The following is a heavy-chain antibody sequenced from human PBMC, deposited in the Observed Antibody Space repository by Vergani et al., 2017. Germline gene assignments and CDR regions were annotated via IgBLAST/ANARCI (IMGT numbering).Heavy chain of an antibody. J-gene: IGHJ3*02. D-gene: IGHD1-14*01. Sequence: QVQLQQWGAGRLKPSETLSLTCAVYGGSFSGYYWSWIRQPPGKGLEGIGEINHSGSTNYNPSLKSRVTISVDTSKNQFSLKLSSVTAADTAVYYCARGGGIDAFDIWGQGTMVTVSS. V-gene: IGHV4-34*01. CDR3: ARGGGIDAFDI. CDR2: INHSGST. CDR1: GGSFSGYY.